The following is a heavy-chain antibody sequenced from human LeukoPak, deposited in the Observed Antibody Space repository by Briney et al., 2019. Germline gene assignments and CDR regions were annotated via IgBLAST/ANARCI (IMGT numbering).Heavy chain of an antibody. CDR1: GFTFGRYW. J-gene: IGHJ4*02. Sequence: PGGSLRLSCATSGFTFGRYWMSWARQAPGKGLEWVANIKQDGSEKNYVGSVRGRFTITRDNAKNSLFLQMNSLRAEDTAVYYCATKFRGYSYGQDWGQGTLVTVSS. CDR3: ATKFRGYSYGQD. CDR2: IKQDGSEK. V-gene: IGHV3-7*01. D-gene: IGHD5-18*01.